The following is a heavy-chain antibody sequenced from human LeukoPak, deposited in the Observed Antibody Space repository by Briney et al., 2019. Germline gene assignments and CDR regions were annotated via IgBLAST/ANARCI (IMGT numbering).Heavy chain of an antibody. Sequence: SVKVSCKASGGTLSSYAISWVRQAPGQGLEWMGGIIPIFGTANYAQKFQGRVTITADESTSTAYMEVSSLRSEDTAVYYCAREGGRLGYCSGGSCSNWFDPWGQGTLVTVSS. V-gene: IGHV1-69*13. CDR2: IIPIFGTA. CDR1: GGTLSSYA. CDR3: AREGGRLGYCSGGSCSNWFDP. D-gene: IGHD2-15*01. J-gene: IGHJ5*02.